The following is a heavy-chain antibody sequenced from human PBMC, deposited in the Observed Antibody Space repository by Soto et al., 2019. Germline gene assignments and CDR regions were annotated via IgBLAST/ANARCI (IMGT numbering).Heavy chain of an antibody. Sequence: QLQLQESGSGLVKPSQTLSLTCAVSGGSISSGGYSWSWIRQPPGKGLEWIGYIYHSGSTYYNPSLKSRVPISVDRSKNQFSLKLSSVTAADTAVYYCARSLNYGDYRYFDYWGQGTLVTVSS. CDR1: GGSISSGGYS. J-gene: IGHJ4*02. CDR2: IYHSGST. D-gene: IGHD4-17*01. V-gene: IGHV4-30-2*01. CDR3: ARSLNYGDYRYFDY.